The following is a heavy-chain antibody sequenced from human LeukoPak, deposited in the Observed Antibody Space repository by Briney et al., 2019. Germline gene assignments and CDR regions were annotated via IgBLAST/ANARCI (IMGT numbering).Heavy chain of an antibody. CDR2: INTNTGNP. D-gene: IGHD3-9*01. V-gene: IGHV7-4-1*02. CDR1: GYTFTNYA. J-gene: IGHJ6*02. CDR3: ARGGANWLSYGMDV. Sequence: ASVKVSCKASGYTFTNYAMNWVRRAPGQGLEWMGWINTNTGNPTYAQGFTGRFVFSLDTSVSTAYLQISSLKAEDTAVYHCARGGANWLSYGMDVWGQGTTVTVSS.